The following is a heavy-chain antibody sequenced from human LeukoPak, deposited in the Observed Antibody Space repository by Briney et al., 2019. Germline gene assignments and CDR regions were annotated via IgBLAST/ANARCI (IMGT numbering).Heavy chain of an antibody. CDR3: ARVQYSSSVDS. Sequence: PSETLSLTCAVYGGSFSGYYWSWIRQPPGKGLEWIGEINHSGSTNYNPSLESRVTISVDTSKNQFSLKLSSVTAADTAVYYCARVQYSSSVDSWGQGTLVTVSS. D-gene: IGHD6-6*01. CDR1: GGSFSGYY. V-gene: IGHV4-34*01. J-gene: IGHJ4*02. CDR2: INHSGST.